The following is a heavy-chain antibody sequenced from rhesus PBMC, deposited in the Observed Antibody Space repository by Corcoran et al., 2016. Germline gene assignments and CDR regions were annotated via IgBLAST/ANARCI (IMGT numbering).Heavy chain of an antibody. CDR1: GFTFSSYW. Sequence: EVQLVESGGGLAKPGGSLRLSCAASGFTFSSYWMNWFRQTPGKGLEWISVIKSGGGSTYDADSGKGRFTISRDNSKNTRSLQMNSLRAEDTAVDYCAKESIAAAGTIAFDFWGQGLRVTVSS. J-gene: IGHJ3*01. CDR3: AKESIAAAGTIAFDF. V-gene: IGHV3S42*01. D-gene: IGHD6-25*01. CDR2: IKSGGGST.